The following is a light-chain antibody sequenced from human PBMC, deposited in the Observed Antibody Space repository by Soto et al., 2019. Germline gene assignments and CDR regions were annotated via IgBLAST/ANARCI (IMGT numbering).Light chain of an antibody. CDR2: WAS. J-gene: IGKJ4*01. Sequence: DIVMTQSPDSLAVSLGERATINCKSSQSVLYNSNNKNHLAWYQQKPGQPPKLLISWASTRDSGVPDRFSGSGSGTDFTLTISSLQAEDLAVYYCQQYYSSSLTFGGGTKVEIK. CDR1: QSVLYNSNNKNH. V-gene: IGKV4-1*01. CDR3: QQYYSSSLT.